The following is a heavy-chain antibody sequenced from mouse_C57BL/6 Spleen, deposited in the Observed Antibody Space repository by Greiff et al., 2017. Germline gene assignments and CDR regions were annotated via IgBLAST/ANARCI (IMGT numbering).Heavy chain of an antibody. CDR1: GFNIKDYY. CDR2: IDPEDGDT. D-gene: IGHD2-3*01. J-gene: IGHJ4*01. CDR3: TTDGCYEGNAMDD. V-gene: IGHV14-1*01. Sequence: EVQLQQSGAELVRPGASVKLSCTASGFNIKDYYMHWVKQRPEQGLEWIGRIDPEDGDTEYAPTFPGKATMTADTSSNTAYLQLSSLTSEDTAVYYCTTDGCYEGNAMDDGGQGTSVTVSS.